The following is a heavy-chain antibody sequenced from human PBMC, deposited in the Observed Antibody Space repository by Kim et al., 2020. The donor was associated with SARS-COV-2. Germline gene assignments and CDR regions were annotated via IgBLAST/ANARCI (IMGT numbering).Heavy chain of an antibody. V-gene: IGHV4-59*01. D-gene: IGHD3-3*01. J-gene: IGHJ6*02. CDR2: IYYSGSA. CDR1: GGSISSYY. Sequence: SETLSLTCTVSGGSISSYYWSWIRQPPGKGLEWIGDIYYSGSANYNPALKSRVTISVDTSNNQFSLRLRSVTAADTAVYYCARSRFERITIFGGVIIAAMDVWGQGTTVTVSS. CDR3: ARSRFERITIFGGVIIAAMDV.